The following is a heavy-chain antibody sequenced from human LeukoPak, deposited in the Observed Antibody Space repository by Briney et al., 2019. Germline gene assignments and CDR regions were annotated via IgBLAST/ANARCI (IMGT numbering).Heavy chain of an antibody. D-gene: IGHD3/OR15-3a*01. CDR1: GGSISSYY. CDR3: ARDKGGLSHAFDI. V-gene: IGHV4-59*01. J-gene: IGHJ3*02. Sequence: SETLSLTCTVSGGSISSYYWSWIRQPPGKGLEWIGYIYYSGSTNYNPSLKSRVTISVDTSKNQFSLKLSSVTAAVTAVYYCARDKGGLSHAFDIWGQGTMVTVSS. CDR2: IYYSGST.